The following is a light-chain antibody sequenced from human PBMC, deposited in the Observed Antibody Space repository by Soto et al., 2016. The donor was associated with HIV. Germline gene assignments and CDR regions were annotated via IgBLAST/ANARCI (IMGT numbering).Light chain of an antibody. V-gene: IGKV1-5*03. CDR2: KAS. Sequence: DIQMTQSPSTLSASVGDRVTITCRASQSISSWLAWYQQKPGKAPNLLIYKASSLESGVPSSFSGSGSGTEFTLTISSLQPEDFATYYCLQDYNYPRTFGQGTKVEIK. CDR3: LQDYNYPRT. CDR1: QSISSW. J-gene: IGKJ1*01.